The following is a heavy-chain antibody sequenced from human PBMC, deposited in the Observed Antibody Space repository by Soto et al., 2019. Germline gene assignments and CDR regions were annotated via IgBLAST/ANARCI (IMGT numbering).Heavy chain of an antibody. CDR3: ARASLYCTNGVCQRGDQDY. Sequence: QVQLQESGPGLVKPSQTLSLTCTVSGGSISSGGYYWSRIRQHPGKGLEWIGYIYYSGSTYYNPSLKSRVTISVDTSKNQFSLKLSSVTAADTAVYYCARASLYCTNGVCQRGDQDYWGQGTLVTVSS. V-gene: IGHV4-31*03. J-gene: IGHJ4*02. D-gene: IGHD2-8*01. CDR2: IYYSGST. CDR1: GGSISSGGYY.